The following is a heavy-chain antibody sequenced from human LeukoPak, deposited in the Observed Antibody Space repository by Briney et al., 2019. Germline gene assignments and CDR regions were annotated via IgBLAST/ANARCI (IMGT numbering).Heavy chain of an antibody. CDR3: ARDLDWNDENAFDI. D-gene: IGHD1-1*01. CDR2: INPNSGGT. J-gene: IGHJ3*02. V-gene: IGHV1-2*02. CDR1: GYTFTGYY. Sequence: ASVKVSCKASGYTFTGYYMHWVRQAPGQGLEWMGWINPNSGGTNYAQKFQGRVTVTRDTSISTAYMELSRLRSDDTAVYYCARDLDWNDENAFDIWGQGTMVTVSS.